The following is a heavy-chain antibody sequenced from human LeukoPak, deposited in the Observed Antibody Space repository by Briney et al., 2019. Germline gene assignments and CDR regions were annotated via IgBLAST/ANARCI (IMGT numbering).Heavy chain of an antibody. J-gene: IGHJ3*02. Sequence: GGSLRLSCAASGFTFPTYAMTWVRQAPGKGLEWVSGISHSGGSTYYADSVKGRFNISRDKSRNTVYLQMNSLRAEDSAVYHCARGPYCGGGTCYTLGAFDIWGQGTLASVSS. CDR1: GFTFPTYA. CDR2: ISHSGGST. D-gene: IGHD2-15*01. CDR3: ARGPYCGGGTCYTLGAFDI. V-gene: IGHV3-23*01.